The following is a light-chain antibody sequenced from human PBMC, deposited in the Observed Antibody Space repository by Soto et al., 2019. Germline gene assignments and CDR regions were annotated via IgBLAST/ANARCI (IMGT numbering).Light chain of an antibody. CDR3: APWDDSLNAYVL. V-gene: IGLV1-44*01. CDR1: TSNIGSNT. Sequence: QSVLTQPPSASGTPGQRGTISCSGSTSNIGSNTVNWYQHFPGAAPKLLIYSNNERPSGVPDRFSGSKSGTSASLAISGLQSEDEADYYCAPWDDSLNAYVLFGGGTQLTVL. J-gene: IGLJ2*01. CDR2: SNN.